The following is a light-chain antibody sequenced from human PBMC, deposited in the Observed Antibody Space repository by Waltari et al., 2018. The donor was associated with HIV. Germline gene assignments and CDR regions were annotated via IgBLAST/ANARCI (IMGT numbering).Light chain of an antibody. CDR2: GNT. CDR3: QSYDSSLSGLL. Sequence: QSVLTQPPSVSGAPGQRVTISCTGSSPNIRAGFDVHWYQQLPGTAPKLLLYGNTNRPSGVPDRFSGSKSGTSASLAITGLQAEDEADYYCQSYDSSLSGLLFGGGTKLTVL. CDR1: SPNIRAGFD. V-gene: IGLV1-40*01. J-gene: IGLJ2*01.